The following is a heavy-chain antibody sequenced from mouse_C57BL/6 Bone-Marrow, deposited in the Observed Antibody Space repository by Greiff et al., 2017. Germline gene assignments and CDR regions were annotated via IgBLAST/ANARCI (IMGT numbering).Heavy chain of an antibody. Sequence: LVESGAELVRPGASVTLSCKASGYTFTDYEMHWVKQTPVHGLEWIGAIDPETGGPAYNQKFKGKAILTADKSSSTAYMELRSLTSEDSAVYYSTRGPRFAYWGQGTLVTVSA. CDR3: TRGPRFAY. CDR2: IDPETGGP. CDR1: GYTFTDYE. V-gene: IGHV1-15*01. J-gene: IGHJ3*01.